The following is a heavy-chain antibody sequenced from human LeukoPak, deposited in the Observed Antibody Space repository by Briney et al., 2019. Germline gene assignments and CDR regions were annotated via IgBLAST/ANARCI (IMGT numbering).Heavy chain of an antibody. CDR1: GFTFSTYG. D-gene: IGHD3-22*01. CDR3: AKPFSSGYYYGAFDY. Sequence: GGSLRLSCAASGFTFSTYGMSWVRQAPGKGLEWVSGISGSGGSTYYADSVKGRFTISRDNSKNTLYLQMNSLRAEDTAVYYCAKPFSSGYYYGAFDYWGQGTLVTVSS. V-gene: IGHV3-23*01. CDR2: ISGSGGST. J-gene: IGHJ4*02.